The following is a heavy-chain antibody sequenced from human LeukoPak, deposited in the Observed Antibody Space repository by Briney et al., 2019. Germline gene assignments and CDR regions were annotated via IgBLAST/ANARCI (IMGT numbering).Heavy chain of an antibody. J-gene: IGHJ5*02. CDR3: ARDPGRTELDWFDP. V-gene: IGHV3-11*01. D-gene: IGHD1-26*01. Sequence: PGGSLRLSCAASGFTFSDYYMSWIRQAPGKGLEWVSYISSSGSTIYYADSVKGRFTISRDNAKNSLYLQMNSLRAEDTAVYYCARDPGRTELDWFDPWGQGTLVTVSS. CDR2: ISSSGSTI. CDR1: GFTFSDYY.